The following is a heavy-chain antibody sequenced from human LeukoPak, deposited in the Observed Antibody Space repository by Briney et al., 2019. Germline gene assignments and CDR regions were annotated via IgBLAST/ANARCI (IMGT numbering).Heavy chain of an antibody. V-gene: IGHV3-7*01. J-gene: IGHJ6*02. CDR3: ARDRMDSSGWYDGMDV. Sequence: PGGSLRLSCAASGFTFSSYWMSWVRQAPGKGLEWVANIKQDGSEKYYVDSVKGRFTISRDNAKNSPYLQMNSLRAEDTAVYYCARDRMDSSGWYDGMDVWGQGTTVTVSS. D-gene: IGHD6-19*01. CDR2: IKQDGSEK. CDR1: GFTFSSYW.